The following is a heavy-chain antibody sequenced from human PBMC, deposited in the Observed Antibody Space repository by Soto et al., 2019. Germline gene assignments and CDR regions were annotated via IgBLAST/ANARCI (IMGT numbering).Heavy chain of an antibody. J-gene: IGHJ4*02. D-gene: IGHD1-26*01. V-gene: IGHV1-69*06. CDR3: ARAIKRWEVNYYFDF. Sequence: SWVRQAPGHGPEWMGGIVVDSNTAEYSQRFQDRVTITADTSTDTLYMELGSLTFEATAVYYCARAIKRWEVNYYFDFWGQGTLVTVSS. CDR2: IVVDSNTA.